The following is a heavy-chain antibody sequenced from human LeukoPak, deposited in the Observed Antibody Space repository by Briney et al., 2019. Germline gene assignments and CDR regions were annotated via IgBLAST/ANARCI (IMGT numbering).Heavy chain of an antibody. Sequence: ASVKVSRKASGYTFTGYYMHWVRQAPGQGLEWMGWINANSGDTNYAQKFQGWVTMTRDTSISTAYMELRRLRSDDTAVYYCARDGAQGLDVWGQGTTVTVSS. CDR2: INANSGDT. D-gene: IGHD3-16*01. CDR3: ARDGAQGLDV. CDR1: GYTFTGYY. V-gene: IGHV1-2*04. J-gene: IGHJ6*02.